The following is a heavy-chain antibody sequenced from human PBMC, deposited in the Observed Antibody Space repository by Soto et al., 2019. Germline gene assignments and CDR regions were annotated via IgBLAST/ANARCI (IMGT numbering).Heavy chain of an antibody. J-gene: IGHJ6*02. V-gene: IGHV3-21*01. CDR2: ISSSSSYI. D-gene: IGHD2-15*01. CDR1: GFTFSSYS. CDR3: ARAEDCSGGSCSLADYYYYGMDV. Sequence: GGSLRLSCAASGFTFSSYSMNWVRQAPGKGLEWVSSISSSSSYIYYADSVKGRFTISRDNAKNSLYLQMNSLSAEDTAVYYCARAEDCSGGSCSLADYYYYGMDVWGQGTTVTVSS.